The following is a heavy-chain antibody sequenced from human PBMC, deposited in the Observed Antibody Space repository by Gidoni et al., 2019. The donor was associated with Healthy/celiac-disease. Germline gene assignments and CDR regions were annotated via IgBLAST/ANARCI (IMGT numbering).Heavy chain of an antibody. CDR2: IWYDGSNK. V-gene: IGHV3-33*01. CDR3: ARGGYYYDSSGYH. CDR1: GFTCRSYC. J-gene: IGHJ4*02. Sequence: QVQLVEAGGGVVQPGRSLRRSCAAPGFTCRSYCMNWVRQAPGKGLGWVSVIWYDGSNKDYADSVKGRFTISRDNSKNTLYLQMNSLRAEDTAVYYCARGGYYYDSSGYHWGQGTLVTVSS. D-gene: IGHD3-22*01.